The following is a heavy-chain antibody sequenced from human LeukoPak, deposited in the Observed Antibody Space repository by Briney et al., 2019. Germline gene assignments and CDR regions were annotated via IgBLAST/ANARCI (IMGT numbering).Heavy chain of an antibody. J-gene: IGHJ4*02. D-gene: IGHD3-22*01. CDR2: IYYSGSA. CDR3: ARRGEGTSMSRFDY. CDR1: GGSISSSSYY. V-gene: IGHV4-39*01. Sequence: SETLSLTCTVSGGSISSSSYYWGWIRQPPGKGLEWIGSIYYSGSAYYNPSLKSRVTISVDTSKKQFSLKLSSVTAADTAVYYCARRGEGTSMSRFDYWGQGTLVTVSS.